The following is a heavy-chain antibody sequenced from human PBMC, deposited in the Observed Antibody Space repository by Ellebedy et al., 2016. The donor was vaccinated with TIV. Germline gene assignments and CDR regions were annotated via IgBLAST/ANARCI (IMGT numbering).Heavy chain of an antibody. J-gene: IGHJ4*02. V-gene: IGHV4-39*01. Sequence: MPSETLSLTCTVSGGSISSSSYYWGWIRQPPGKGLEWIGSIYYSGSTYYNPSLKSRVTISVDTSKNQFSLKLSSVTAADKAVYYCARTSGYSSSWSLDYWGQGTLVTVSS. CDR3: ARTSGYSSSWSLDY. D-gene: IGHD6-13*01. CDR1: GGSISSSSYY. CDR2: IYYSGST.